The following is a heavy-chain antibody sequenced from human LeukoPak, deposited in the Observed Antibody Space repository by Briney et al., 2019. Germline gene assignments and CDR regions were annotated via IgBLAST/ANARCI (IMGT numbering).Heavy chain of an antibody. J-gene: IGHJ4*02. D-gene: IGHD3-10*01. CDR2: ISYDGSNK. CDR1: GFTFSSYA. Sequence: GGSLRLSCAASGFTFSSYAMHWVRQAPGKGLEWVAVISYDGSNKYYADSVKGRFTISRDNSKNTLYLQMNSLRAEDTAVYYCAKGGSRLWFGELLIFDYWGQGTLVTVSS. CDR3: AKGGSRLWFGELLIFDY. V-gene: IGHV3-30*04.